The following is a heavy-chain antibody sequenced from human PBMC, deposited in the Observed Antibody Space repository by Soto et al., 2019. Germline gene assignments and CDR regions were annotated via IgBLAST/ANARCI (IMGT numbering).Heavy chain of an antibody. V-gene: IGHV3-7*05. D-gene: IGHD3-10*01. J-gene: IGHJ3*02. CDR2: IRKDGSER. CDR3: ARDVSSGSSGLYFDAFDM. Sequence: EVQLVESGGGLVQPGGSLTLSCAASEFAFSSYWMTWVRQAPGKGLEWVANIRKDGSERYYLDSVSGRFTISRDNSKNSLYLQMNSLRAEATALYFCARDVSSGSSGLYFDAFDMWGQGTMVTVSS. CDR1: EFAFSSYW.